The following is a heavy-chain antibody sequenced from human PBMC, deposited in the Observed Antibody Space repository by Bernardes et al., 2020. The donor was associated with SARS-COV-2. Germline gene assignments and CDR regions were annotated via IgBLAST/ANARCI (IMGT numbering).Heavy chain of an antibody. CDR1: GFSLSNARMG. V-gene: IGHV2-26*01. J-gene: IGHJ4*02. CDR3: ARLHWDYYYDSSGYPSTQERYFDY. Sequence: SGPTLVKPTETLTLTCTVSGFSLSNARMGVSWIRQPPGKALEWLAHIFSNDEKSYSTSLKSRLTISKDTSKSQVVLTMTNMDPVDTATYYCARLHWDYYYDSSGYPSTQERYFDYWGQGTLVTVSS. CDR2: IFSNDEK. D-gene: IGHD3-22*01.